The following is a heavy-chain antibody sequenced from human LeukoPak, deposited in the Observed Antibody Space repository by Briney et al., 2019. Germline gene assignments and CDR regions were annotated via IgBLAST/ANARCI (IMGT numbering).Heavy chain of an antibody. CDR3: ARAPFTYDSSGDSFAI. Sequence: PGGSLRLSCAASGFTVSSNYMSWVRQAPGKGLEWVSVIYSGGSTYYTDSVKGRFTVSRDNSKNTLYLQMNSLRAEDTAVYYCARAPFTYDSSGDSFAIWGQGTMVTVSS. D-gene: IGHD3-22*01. CDR2: IYSGGST. V-gene: IGHV3-66*01. CDR1: GFTVSSNY. J-gene: IGHJ3*02.